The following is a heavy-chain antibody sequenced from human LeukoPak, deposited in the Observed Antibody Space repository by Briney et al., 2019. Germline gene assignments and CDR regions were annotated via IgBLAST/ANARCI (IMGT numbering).Heavy chain of an antibody. CDR3: AKGRLLRFLEWLLSE. J-gene: IGHJ4*02. D-gene: IGHD3-3*01. CDR2: ISGSGGST. CDR1: GFTFSSYA. Sequence: GGSLRLSCAASGFTFSSYAMSWVRQAPGKGLEWVSAISGSGGSTYYADSVKGRFTISRDNSKNTPYLQMNSLRAEDTAVYYCAKGRLLRFLEWLLSEWGQGTLVTVSS. V-gene: IGHV3-23*01.